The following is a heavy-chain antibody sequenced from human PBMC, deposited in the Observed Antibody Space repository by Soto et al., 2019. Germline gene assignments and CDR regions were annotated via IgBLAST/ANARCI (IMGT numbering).Heavy chain of an antibody. CDR2: IWYDGSNK. Sequence: QVQLVESGGGVVQPGRSLRLSCAASGFTFSSYGVHWVRQAPGKGLEWVAVIWYDGSNKYYADSVKDRFTISRDNSKNTLYLQMNSLRAEDTAVYYCARDHYGMDVWGQGTTVTVSS. CDR1: GFTFSSYG. CDR3: ARDHYGMDV. V-gene: IGHV3-33*01. J-gene: IGHJ6*02.